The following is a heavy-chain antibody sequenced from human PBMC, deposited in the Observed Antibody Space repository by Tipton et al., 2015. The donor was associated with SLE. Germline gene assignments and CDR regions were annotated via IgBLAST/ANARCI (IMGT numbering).Heavy chain of an antibody. CDR2: ISSSGSTI. V-gene: IGHV3-48*04. CDR1: GVSLNIYG. CDR3: AVAARPPYYYYYMDV. Sequence: SGVSLNIYGMNWVRQAPGKGLEWVSYISSSGSTIYYADSVKGRFTISRDNAKNSLYLQMNSLRAEDTAVYYCAVAARPPYYYYYMDVWGKGTTVTVSS. D-gene: IGHD6-6*01. J-gene: IGHJ6*03.